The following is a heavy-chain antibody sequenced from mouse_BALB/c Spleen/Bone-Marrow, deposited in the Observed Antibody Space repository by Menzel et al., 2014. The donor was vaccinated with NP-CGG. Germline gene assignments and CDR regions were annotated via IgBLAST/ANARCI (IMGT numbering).Heavy chain of an antibody. D-gene: IGHD2-14*01. Sequence: QVQLKESGAELVKPGASVKMSCKASGYTFTSYNMHWVKHTPGQGLEWIGAIYPGNGDTSYNQKFKGKATLTADKSSSTAYMQLSSLTSEDSAVYYCARGGTPYYFDYWGQGTTLTVSS. CDR3: ARGGTPYYFDY. V-gene: IGHV1-12*01. J-gene: IGHJ2*01. CDR1: GYTFTSYN. CDR2: IYPGNGDT.